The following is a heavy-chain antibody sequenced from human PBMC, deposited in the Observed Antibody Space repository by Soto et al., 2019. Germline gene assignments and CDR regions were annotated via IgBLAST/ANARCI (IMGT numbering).Heavy chain of an antibody. CDR1: GFTFSDYY. J-gene: IGHJ6*02. CDR2: ISSSSSYT. V-gene: IGHV3-11*06. CDR3: ARDHSSSSLTRYYYGMDV. Sequence: QVQLVESGGGLVKPGGSLRLSCAASGFTFSDYYMSWIRQAPGKGLEWVSYISSSSSYTNYAASVKGRFTISRDNAKNSLYLQMNSLRAEDTAVYYCARDHSSSSLTRYYYGMDVWGQGTTVTVSS. D-gene: IGHD6-6*01.